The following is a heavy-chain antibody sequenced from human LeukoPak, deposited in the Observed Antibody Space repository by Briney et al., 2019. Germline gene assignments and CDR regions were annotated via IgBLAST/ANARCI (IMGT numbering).Heavy chain of an antibody. CDR3: ARGSGSSSWYNYFDY. V-gene: IGHV3-21*01. J-gene: IGHJ4*02. D-gene: IGHD6-13*01. Sequence: GGSLRLSCATSGVTFRSNNMNWVRQAPGKGLEWVSSISGSGSYIFYADSVKGRFTISRDTAENSLYLQMNSLRAEDTAIYSCARGSGSSSWYNYFDYWGRGTLVTVSS. CDR1: GVTFRSNN. CDR2: ISGSGSYI.